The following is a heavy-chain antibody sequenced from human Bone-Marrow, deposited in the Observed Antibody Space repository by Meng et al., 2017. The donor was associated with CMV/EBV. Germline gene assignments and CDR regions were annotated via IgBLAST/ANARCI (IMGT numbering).Heavy chain of an antibody. CDR2: IYYSGST. D-gene: IGHD1-26*01. J-gene: IGHJ4*02. V-gene: IGHV4-59*01. CDR1: GGSISSYY. Sequence: ESLKISCTVSGGSISSYYWSWIRQPPGKGLEWIGYIYYSGSTNYNPSLKSRVTISVDTSKNQFSLKLSSVTAADTAVYFCARGGSYYSFFDYWGQGTLATVSS. CDR3: ARGGSYYSFFDY.